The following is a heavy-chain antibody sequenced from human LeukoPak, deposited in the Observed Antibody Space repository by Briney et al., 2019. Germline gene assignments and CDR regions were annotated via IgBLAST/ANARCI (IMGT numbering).Heavy chain of an antibody. J-gene: IGHJ4*02. CDR3: ARDRLKYSGYDFQFDY. Sequence: QPGGSLRLSCAASGFTFSSYAMHWVRQAPGKGLEYVSAISSNGGSTYYANSVKGRFTISRDNSKNTLYLQMGSLRAEDMAVYYCARDRLKYSGYDFQFDYWGQGTLVTVSS. D-gene: IGHD5-12*01. V-gene: IGHV3-64*01. CDR2: ISSNGGST. CDR1: GFTFSSYA.